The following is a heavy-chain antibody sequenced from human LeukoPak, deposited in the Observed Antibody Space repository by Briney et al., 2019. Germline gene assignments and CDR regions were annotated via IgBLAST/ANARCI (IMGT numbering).Heavy chain of an antibody. CDR1: GFTFSRYW. J-gene: IGHJ4*02. D-gene: IGHD6-6*01. CDR2: INGDGSTT. Sequence: GGSLRLSCAASGFTFSRYWMHWVRQAPGKGLVWVSRINGDGSTTSYADSVKGGFTISRDNAKNALYLQMNSLRAEDTAVYYCARQSSSDSRDYWGQGTLVTVSS. V-gene: IGHV3-74*01. CDR3: ARQSSSDSRDY.